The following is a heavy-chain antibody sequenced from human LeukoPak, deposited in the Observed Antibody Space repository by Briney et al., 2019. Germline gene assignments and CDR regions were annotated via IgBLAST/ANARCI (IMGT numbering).Heavy chain of an antibody. J-gene: IGHJ4*02. Sequence: GESLKISCKASGYSFTNYWIGWVRQMPGKGPEWMGIIYPGDSDTRYSPSSQGQVTISADKSINTAYLQWSSLKASDTAMYYCATEGIAVAGYFDYWGQGTLVTVSS. D-gene: IGHD6-19*01. CDR1: GYSFTNYW. V-gene: IGHV5-51*01. CDR2: IYPGDSDT. CDR3: ATEGIAVAGYFDY.